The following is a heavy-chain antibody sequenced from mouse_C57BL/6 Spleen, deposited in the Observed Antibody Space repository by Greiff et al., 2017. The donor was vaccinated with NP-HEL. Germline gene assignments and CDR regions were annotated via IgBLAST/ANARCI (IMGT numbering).Heavy chain of an antibody. CDR1: GYAFSSYW. J-gene: IGHJ2*01. V-gene: IGHV1-80*01. CDR3: ARSPDYYGSSEYYFDY. Sequence: VQLQQSGAELVKPGASVKISCKASGYAFSSYWMNWVKQRPGKGLEWIGQIYPGDGDTNYNGKFKGKATLTADKSSSTAYMQLSSLTSEDSAVYFCARSPDYYGSSEYYFDYWGQGTTLTVSS. D-gene: IGHD1-1*01. CDR2: IYPGDGDT.